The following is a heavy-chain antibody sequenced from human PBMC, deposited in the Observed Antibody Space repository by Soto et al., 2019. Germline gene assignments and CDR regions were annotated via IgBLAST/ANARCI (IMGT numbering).Heavy chain of an antibody. Sequence: ASVKVFCKASGYSFTDYHIHWVRQAPGQGLEWLGRINPKSGGTSTAQKFQGWVTMTTDTSISTASMELTRLTSDDTAIYYCARGDSTDCSNGVCSFFYNHDMDVWGQGTTVTVSS. V-gene: IGHV1-2*04. CDR2: INPKSGGT. CDR3: ARGDSTDCSNGVCSFFYNHDMDV. D-gene: IGHD2-8*01. CDR1: GYSFTDYH. J-gene: IGHJ6*02.